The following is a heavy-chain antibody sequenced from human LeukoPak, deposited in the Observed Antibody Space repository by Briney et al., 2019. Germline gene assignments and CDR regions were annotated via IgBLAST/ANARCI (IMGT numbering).Heavy chain of an antibody. J-gene: IGHJ6*02. CDR1: GGSFSGYY. CDR2: INHSGST. Sequence: SETLSLTCAVYGGSFSGYYWSWIRQPPGKGLEWIGEINHSGSTNYNPSLKSRVTISVDTPKNQFSLKLSSVTAADTAVYYCARVRAYCSSTSCYTSEHSSPYYYYGMDVWGQGTTVTVSS. D-gene: IGHD2-2*02. CDR3: ARVRAYCSSTSCYTSEHSSPYYYYGMDV. V-gene: IGHV4-34*01.